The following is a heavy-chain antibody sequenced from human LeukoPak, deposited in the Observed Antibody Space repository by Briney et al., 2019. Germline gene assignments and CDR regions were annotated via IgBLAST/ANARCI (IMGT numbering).Heavy chain of an antibody. CDR3: AQDPAWIEFYF. J-gene: IGHJ4*02. CDR1: GFTFSNHG. V-gene: IGHV3-23*01. CDR2: ISPGGDTP. D-gene: IGHD5-12*01. Sequence: PGGSLRLSCAASGFTFSNHGMNWVRQAPGKGLEWVSGISPGGDTPYYADSVRGRFTISRDNSKNTMYLQMNSLIAEDTAVYYCAQDPAWIEFYFWGQGTLVTVSS.